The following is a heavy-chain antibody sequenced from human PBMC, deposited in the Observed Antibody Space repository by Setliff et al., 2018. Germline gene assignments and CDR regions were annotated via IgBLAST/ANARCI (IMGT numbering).Heavy chain of an antibody. J-gene: IGHJ4*02. D-gene: IGHD1-26*01. CDR1: DYSITNNYY. Sequence: SETLSLTCAVSDYSITNNYYWGWTRQAPGKGLEWIGTAHQSGTTFYNPSLKGRVTMSVDTSKSQFSLKLNSVTATDTAVYYCARQPTGTYQWTFDSWGQGTLVTVSS. V-gene: IGHV4-38-2*01. CDR2: AHQSGTT. CDR3: ARQPTGTYQWTFDS.